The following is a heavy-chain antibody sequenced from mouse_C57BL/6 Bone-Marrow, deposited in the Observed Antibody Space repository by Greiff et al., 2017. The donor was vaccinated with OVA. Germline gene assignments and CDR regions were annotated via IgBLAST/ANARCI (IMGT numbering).Heavy chain of an antibody. CDR2: IYPGSGST. CDR1: GYTFTSYW. J-gene: IGHJ4*01. CDR3: AREGRQLRLRWAMDY. D-gene: IGHD3-2*02. V-gene: IGHV1-55*01. Sequence: QVQLQQPGAELVKPGASVKMSCKASGYTFTSYWITWVKQRPGQGLAWIGDIYPGSGSTNYNEQFKSKATLTVDTSSSTAYMQLISLTSEDSAVYYCAREGRQLRLRWAMDYWGQGTSVTVSS.